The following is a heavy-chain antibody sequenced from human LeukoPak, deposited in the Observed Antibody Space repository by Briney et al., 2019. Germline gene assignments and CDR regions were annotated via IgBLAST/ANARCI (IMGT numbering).Heavy chain of an antibody. J-gene: IGHJ4*02. CDR1: GSRFTTYW. D-gene: IGHD1-1*01. V-gene: IGHV5-51*01. CDR2: IYAGDSDT. Sequence: GGSLQISCKGSGSRFTTYWIGWVRQMPGKGLEWMGIIYAGDSDTRYSPFFQGQVTISVDKSMNTAYLQWSSLKASDTAMYYCARGNDALDYWGQGTLVTVSS. CDR3: ARGNDALDY.